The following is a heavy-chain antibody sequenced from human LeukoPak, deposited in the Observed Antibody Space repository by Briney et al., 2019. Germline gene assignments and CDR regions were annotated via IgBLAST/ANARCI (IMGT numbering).Heavy chain of an antibody. V-gene: IGHV3-48*03. D-gene: IGHD3-22*01. Sequence: GGSLRLSCAAPGFTFSSYEMNWVRQAPGKGLEWVSYISSSGSTIYYADSVKGRFTISRDNAKNSLYLQMNSLRAEDTAVYYCAGDRLPYYYDSSGFYSYYGMDVWGQGTTVTVSS. CDR1: GFTFSSYE. CDR3: AGDRLPYYYDSSGFYSYYGMDV. J-gene: IGHJ6*02. CDR2: ISSSGSTI.